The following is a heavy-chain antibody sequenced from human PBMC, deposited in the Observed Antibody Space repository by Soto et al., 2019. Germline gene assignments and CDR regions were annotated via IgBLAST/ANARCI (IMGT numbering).Heavy chain of an antibody. CDR1: GYSFTSYW. CDR3: ATPRGYCSSTSCSRDGWFDP. V-gene: IGHV5-10-1*01. J-gene: IGHJ5*02. Sequence: PGESLKISCKGSGYSFTSYWISWVRQMPGKGLEWMGRIDPSDSYTNYSPSLQGHVTISADKSISTAYLQWSSLKASDTAMYYCATPRGYCSSTSCSRDGWFDPWGQGTLVTVSS. CDR2: IDPSDSYT. D-gene: IGHD2-2*01.